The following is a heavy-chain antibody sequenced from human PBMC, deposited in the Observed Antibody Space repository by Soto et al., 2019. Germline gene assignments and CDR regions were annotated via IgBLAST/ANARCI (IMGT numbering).Heavy chain of an antibody. CDR1: GGSISSYY. V-gene: IGHV4-4*07. D-gene: IGHD3-10*01. CDR2: IYTSGST. CDR3: ARATRGVIISYYGMDV. J-gene: IGHJ6*02. Sequence: PSETLSLTCTVSGGSISSYYWSWIRQPAGKGLEWIGRIYTSGSTNYNPSLKSRVTMSVDTSKNQFSLKLSSVTAADTAVYYCARATRGVIISYYGMDVWGQGTTVTVSS.